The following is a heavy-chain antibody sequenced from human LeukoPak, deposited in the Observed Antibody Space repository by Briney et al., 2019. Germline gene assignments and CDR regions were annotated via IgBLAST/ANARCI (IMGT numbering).Heavy chain of an antibody. CDR2: IYHSGST. J-gene: IGHJ4*02. CDR1: GYSISSGYY. CDR3: ARGPIPRVSDY. D-gene: IGHD2-21*01. Sequence: SETLSLTCTVSGYSISSGYYWGWIRQPPGKGLEWIGSIYHSGSTYYNPSLKSQVTISVDTSKNQFSLKLSSVTAADTAVYYCARGPIPRVSDYWGQGTLVNVSS. V-gene: IGHV4-38-2*02.